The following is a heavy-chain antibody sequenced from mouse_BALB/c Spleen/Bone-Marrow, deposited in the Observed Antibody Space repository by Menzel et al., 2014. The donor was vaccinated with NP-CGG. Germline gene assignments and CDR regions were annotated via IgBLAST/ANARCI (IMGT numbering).Heavy chain of an antibody. CDR1: GFTFTDYY. D-gene: IGHD2-14*01. CDR2: IRNKANGYTT. CDR3: ARDRRYDLAWFAY. Sequence: EVQLQQSGGGLVQPGGSLGLSCATSGFTFTDYYMSWVRQPPGKALEWLGFIRNKANGYTTEYSASVKGRFTISRDNSQSILYLQMNTLRAEDSATYYCARDRRYDLAWFAYWGQGTLVTVSA. J-gene: IGHJ3*01. V-gene: IGHV7-3*02.